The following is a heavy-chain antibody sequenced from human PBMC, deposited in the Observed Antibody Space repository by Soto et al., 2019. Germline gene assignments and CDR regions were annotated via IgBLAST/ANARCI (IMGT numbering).Heavy chain of an antibody. V-gene: IGHV4-30-4*01. D-gene: IGHD2-2*01. J-gene: IGHJ4*02. CDR3: ARDDPYCSSTSCSSH. CDR1: C. CDR2: IYYSGST. Sequence: CRSLNNQPPGKGLEWIGYIYYSGSTYYNPSLKSRVTISVDTSKNQFSLKLSSVTAADTAVYYCARDDPYCSSTSCSSHWGQGTLVTVSS.